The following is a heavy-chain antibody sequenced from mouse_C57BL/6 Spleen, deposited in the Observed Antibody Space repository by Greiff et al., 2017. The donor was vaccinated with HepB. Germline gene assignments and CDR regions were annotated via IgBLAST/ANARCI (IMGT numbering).Heavy chain of an antibody. CDR2: IDPETGGT. CDR1: GYTFTDYE. V-gene: IGHV1-15*01. Sequence: VQLQQSEAELVRPGASVTLSCKASGYTFTDYEMHWVKQTPVHGLEWIGAIDPETGGTAYNQKFKGKAILTADKSSSTAYMELRRLTSEDSAVYYCTRREFITTVVATDYFDYWGQGTTLTVSS. J-gene: IGHJ2*01. CDR3: TRREFITTVVATDYFDY. D-gene: IGHD1-1*01.